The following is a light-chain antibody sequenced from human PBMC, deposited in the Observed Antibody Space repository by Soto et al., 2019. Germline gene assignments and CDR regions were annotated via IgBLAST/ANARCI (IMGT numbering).Light chain of an antibody. J-gene: IGLJ1*01. V-gene: IGLV2-14*01. Sequence: QSAMTQHASVSESPGQSITISCTGTSSDVGGYNYVSWYQQHPGKAPKLMIYDVSNRPSGVSNRFSGSKSGNTASLTISGLQAEDEADYYCSSYTSSSTLLYVFGAGTKLTVL. CDR1: SSDVGGYNY. CDR2: DVS. CDR3: SSYTSSSTLLYV.